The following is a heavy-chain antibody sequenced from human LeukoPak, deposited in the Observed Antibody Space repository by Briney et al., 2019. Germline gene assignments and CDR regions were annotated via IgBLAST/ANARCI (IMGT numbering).Heavy chain of an antibody. J-gene: IGHJ6*03. CDR3: AKVMKGSERLTMVRGVIIKTAGLYYMDV. V-gene: IGHV3-23*01. CDR1: GFTLSSYA. Sequence: GGSLRLSCAASGFTLSSYAMSWVRQAPGKGLEWVSSISDSGGSTNYADPVKGRFTISRDNSKNTVYLQMNSLRAEDTAVYYCAKVMKGSERLTMVRGVIIKTAGLYYMDVWGKGTTVTVSS. CDR2: ISDSGGST. D-gene: IGHD3-10*01.